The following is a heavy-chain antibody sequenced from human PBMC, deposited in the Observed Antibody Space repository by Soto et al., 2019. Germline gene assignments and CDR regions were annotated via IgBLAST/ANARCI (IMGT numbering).Heavy chain of an antibody. CDR1: GGSISSSSYY. J-gene: IGHJ4*02. CDR2: IYYSGST. V-gene: IGHV4-39*01. CDR3: ARGGYSYGYFDY. D-gene: IGHD5-18*01. Sequence: QLQLQESGPGLVKPSETLSLTCTVSGGSISSSSYYWGWIRQPPGKGLEWIGSIYYSGSTYYNPSLKSRVTLSVDTSKNQFSLKLSSVTAADTAVYYCARGGYSYGYFDYWGQGTLVTVSS.